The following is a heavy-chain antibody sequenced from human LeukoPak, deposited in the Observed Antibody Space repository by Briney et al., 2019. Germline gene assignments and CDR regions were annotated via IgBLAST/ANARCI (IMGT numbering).Heavy chain of an antibody. Sequence: ASVKVSCKASGYTFSDFYIHWVRQAPGQGLEWMGWTNPNSGATKYAQKFQGRVTMTRDTSISTAYMDLSSLGSDDTAVFYCVRKSATRRTSEFDYWGQGTPVTVSS. V-gene: IGHV1-2*02. CDR1: GYTFSDFY. J-gene: IGHJ4*02. CDR3: VRKSATRRTSEFDY. CDR2: TNPNSGAT. D-gene: IGHD2-15*01.